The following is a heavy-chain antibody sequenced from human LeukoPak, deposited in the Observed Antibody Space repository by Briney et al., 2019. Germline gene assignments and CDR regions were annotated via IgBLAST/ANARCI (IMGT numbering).Heavy chain of an antibody. V-gene: IGHV4-59*08. Sequence: TASETLSLTCTVSGGSISSYYWSWIRQPPGKGLEWIGYIYYSGSTNYNPSLKSRVTISVDTSKNQFSLKLSSVTAADTAVYYCARQPFLMATSIWYFDLWGRGTLVTVSS. D-gene: IGHD5-12*01. CDR3: ARQPFLMATSIWYFDL. J-gene: IGHJ2*01. CDR1: GGSISSYY. CDR2: IYYSGST.